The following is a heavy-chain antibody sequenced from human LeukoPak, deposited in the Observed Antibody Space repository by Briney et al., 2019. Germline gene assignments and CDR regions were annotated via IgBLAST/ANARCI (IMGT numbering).Heavy chain of an antibody. J-gene: IGHJ3*02. CDR3: ARAQGDDAFDI. V-gene: IGHV1-46*01. Sequence: ASVKVSCKASGYTFTSYDINWVRQATGQGLVWMGIINPSGGSTSYAQKFQGRVTMTRDTSTSTVYMELSSLRSEDTAVYYCARAQGDDAFDIWGQGTMVTVSS. CDR2: INPSGGST. CDR1: GYTFTSYD.